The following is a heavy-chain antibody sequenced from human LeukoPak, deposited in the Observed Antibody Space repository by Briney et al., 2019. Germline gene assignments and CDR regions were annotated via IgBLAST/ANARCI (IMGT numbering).Heavy chain of an antibody. D-gene: IGHD2-2*01. CDR2: INWNGGST. CDR3: ARIRYCSSTRCFVDYYYMDV. Sequence: GGSLRLSCAASGFTFDDYGMSWVRQAPGKGLEWVSGINWNGGSTGYADSVKGRFTISRDNAKNSLYLQMNSLRAEDTALYYCARIRYCSSTRCFVDYYYMDVWGKGTTVTVSS. CDR1: GFTFDDYG. V-gene: IGHV3-20*04. J-gene: IGHJ6*03.